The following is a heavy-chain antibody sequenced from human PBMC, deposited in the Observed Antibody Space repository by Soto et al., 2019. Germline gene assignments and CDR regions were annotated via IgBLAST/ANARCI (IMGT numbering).Heavy chain of an antibody. CDR2: MSSSSSTI. CDR3: ARDVLGILTGYYPFDY. D-gene: IGHD3-9*01. V-gene: IGHV3-48*02. J-gene: IGHJ4*02. Sequence: EVQLVESGGGLVQPGGSLRLFCAASGFTFSSYSMNWVRQAPGKGLEWVSYMSSSSSTIYYADSVKGRFTISRDNAKNSLYLQMNSLRDEDTAVYYCARDVLGILTGYYPFDYWGQGTLVTVSS. CDR1: GFTFSSYS.